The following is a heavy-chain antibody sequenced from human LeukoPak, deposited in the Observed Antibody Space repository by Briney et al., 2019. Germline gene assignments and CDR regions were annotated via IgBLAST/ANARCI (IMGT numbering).Heavy chain of an antibody. J-gene: IGHJ4*02. CDR3: ARSPYRYGSGCYFDY. D-gene: IGHD3-10*01. Sequence: SETLSLNCAVSGASISGSGYYLGWIRQPPGRGLECNANIYYTGSTYYNASLQTRATISINSTKNKVSLKLSCVTAADMAVYYCARSPYRYGSGCYFDYWGRGTLVTVSS. CDR1: GASISGSGYY. CDR2: IYYTGST. V-gene: IGHV4-39*01.